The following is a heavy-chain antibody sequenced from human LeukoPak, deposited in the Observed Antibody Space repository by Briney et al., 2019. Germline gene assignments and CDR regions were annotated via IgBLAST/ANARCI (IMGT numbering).Heavy chain of an antibody. Sequence: SETLSLTCTVSGGSISSYYWSWIRQPPGKGLEWIGYIYYSGSTNYNPSLKSRVTISVDTSKNQFSLKLSSVTAADTAVYYCARVSFDYYDSSGYYYYYYGMDVWGQGTTVTVSS. CDR2: IYYSGST. CDR1: GGSISSYY. CDR3: ARVSFDYYDSSGYYYYYYGMDV. J-gene: IGHJ6*02. D-gene: IGHD3-22*01. V-gene: IGHV4-59*01.